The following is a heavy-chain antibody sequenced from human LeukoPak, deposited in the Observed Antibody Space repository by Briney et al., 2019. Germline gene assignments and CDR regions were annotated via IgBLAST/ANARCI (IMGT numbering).Heavy chain of an antibody. J-gene: IGHJ4*02. CDR1: GFTFSSYG. V-gene: IGHV3-30*18. Sequence: GGSLRLSCAASGFTFSSYGMHWVRQAPGKGLEWVAVISYDGSNKYYADSVKGRFTISRDNSKNTLYLQMNSLRAEDTAVYYCAKDAGGFGQFTLDYWGQGTLVTVSS. D-gene: IGHD3-10*01. CDR3: AKDAGGFGQFTLDY. CDR2: ISYDGSNK.